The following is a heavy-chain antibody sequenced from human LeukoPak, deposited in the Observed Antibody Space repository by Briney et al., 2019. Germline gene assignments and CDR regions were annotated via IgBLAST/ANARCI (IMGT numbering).Heavy chain of an antibody. Sequence: GGSLTLSCAASGFTFSSFEMSWVRQAPGKGLEWISAISRSGGSAYYADSVKGRFTISRDNSKNTLYLEMNSLRAEVTAIYYCAKMKGHPLPKYYMDVWGQGTTVTVSS. J-gene: IGHJ6*01. CDR1: GFTFSSFE. CDR2: ISRSGGSA. V-gene: IGHV3-23*01. CDR3: AKMKGHPLPKYYMDV. D-gene: IGHD1-26*01.